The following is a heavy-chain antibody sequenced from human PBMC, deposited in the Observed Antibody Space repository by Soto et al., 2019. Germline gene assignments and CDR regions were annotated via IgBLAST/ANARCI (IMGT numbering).Heavy chain of an antibody. CDR2: IWYDGSNK. J-gene: IGHJ4*02. V-gene: IGHV3-33*01. CDR3: ASLDTAAAPRGGY. Sequence: GGSLRLSCAASGFTFSSYGMHWVRQAPGKGLEWVAVIWYDGSNKYYADSVKGRFTISRDNSKNTLYLQMNSLRPEDTAVYYCASLDTAAAPRGGYWGQGTLVTVSS. D-gene: IGHD5-18*01. CDR1: GFTFSSYG.